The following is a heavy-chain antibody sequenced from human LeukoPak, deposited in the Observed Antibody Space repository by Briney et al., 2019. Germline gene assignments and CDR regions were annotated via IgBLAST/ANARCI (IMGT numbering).Heavy chain of an antibody. V-gene: IGHV3-23*01. CDR3: ATPTGATADAFDI. J-gene: IGHJ3*02. Sequence: PGGSLRLSCAASGFTFSTYGMSWVRLAPGKGLEWVSAISGSGAGTYYADSVKGRFTISRDNAKNSLYLQMNSLRAEDTAVYYCATPTGATADAFDIWGQGTMVTVSS. CDR1: GFTFSTYG. D-gene: IGHD4-17*01. CDR2: ISGSGAGT.